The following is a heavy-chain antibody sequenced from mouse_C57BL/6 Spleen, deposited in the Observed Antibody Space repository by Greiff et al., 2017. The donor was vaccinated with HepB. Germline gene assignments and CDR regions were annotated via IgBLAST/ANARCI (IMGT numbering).Heavy chain of an antibody. CDR1: GYAFSSYW. J-gene: IGHJ3*01. CDR2: IYPGDGDT. V-gene: IGHV1-80*01. CDR3: ARFYDYDVGFAY. D-gene: IGHD2-4*01. Sequence: VQLQESGAELVKPGASVKISCKASGYAFSSYWMNWVKQRPGKGLEWIGQIYPGDGDTNYNGKFKGKATLTADKSSSTAYMQLSSLTSEDSAVYFCARFYDYDVGFAYWGQGTLVTVSA.